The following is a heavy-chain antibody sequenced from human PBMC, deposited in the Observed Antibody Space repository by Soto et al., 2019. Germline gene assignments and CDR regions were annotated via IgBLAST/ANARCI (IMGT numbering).Heavy chain of an antibody. CDR1: GFMFTKST. V-gene: IGHV3-21*01. Sequence: LRLSCVASGFMFTKSTMNWVRQAPGKGLEWVSSITSASDYIFYADSVKGRFTISRDNANNSLYLQMNSLRAEDTAVYYCARVGTGSSTPLDIWGQGTMVTVSS. CDR2: ITSASDYI. D-gene: IGHD3-9*01. J-gene: IGHJ3*02. CDR3: ARVGTGSSTPLDI.